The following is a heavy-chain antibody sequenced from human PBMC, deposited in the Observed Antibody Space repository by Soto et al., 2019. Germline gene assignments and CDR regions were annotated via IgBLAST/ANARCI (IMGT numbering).Heavy chain of an antibody. J-gene: IGHJ4*02. D-gene: IGHD2-2*01. V-gene: IGHV1-24*01. Sequence: ASVKVSCKVSGYTLTELSMHWVRQAPGKGLEWMGGFDPEDGETIYAQKFQGRVTMTEDTSTDTAYMELSSLRSEDTAVYYCATGYCSSTSCYPVLPDYWGQGTLVTVSS. CDR3: ATGYCSSTSCYPVLPDY. CDR1: GYTLTELS. CDR2: FDPEDGET.